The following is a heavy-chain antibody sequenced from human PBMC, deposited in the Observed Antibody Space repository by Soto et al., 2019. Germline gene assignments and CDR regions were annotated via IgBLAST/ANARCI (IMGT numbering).Heavy chain of an antibody. Sequence: GGSLRLSCAASGFTFSSYWMHWVRQAPGKGLVWVSRINSDGSSTSYADSVKGRFTISRDNAKNTLYLQMNSLRAEDTAVYYCARGAPVYGDPFPDYWGQGTLVTVSS. D-gene: IGHD4-17*01. V-gene: IGHV3-74*01. CDR2: INSDGSST. J-gene: IGHJ4*02. CDR1: GFTFSSYW. CDR3: ARGAPVYGDPFPDY.